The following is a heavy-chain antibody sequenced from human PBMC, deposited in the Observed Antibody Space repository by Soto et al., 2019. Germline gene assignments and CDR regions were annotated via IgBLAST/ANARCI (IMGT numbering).Heavy chain of an antibody. Sequence: SGPTLVNPTETLTLTCTVSGFSLSNARMGVSWIRQPPGKALEWLAHIFSNDEKSYSTSLKSRLTISKDTSKSQVVLTTTNMDPVDTATYYCARLQFGVVTLTLDYWGQGTLVTVSS. CDR3: ARLQFGVVTLTLDY. D-gene: IGHD3-3*01. V-gene: IGHV2-26*01. CDR1: GFSLSNARMG. J-gene: IGHJ4*02. CDR2: IFSNDEK.